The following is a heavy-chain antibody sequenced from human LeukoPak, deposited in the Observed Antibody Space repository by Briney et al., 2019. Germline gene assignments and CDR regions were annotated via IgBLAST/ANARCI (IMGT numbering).Heavy chain of an antibody. J-gene: IGHJ4*02. V-gene: IGHV1-69*02. CDR3: ARGTAVAATYYYDSSGYYYGDGSFDY. CDR2: IIPILCIA. D-gene: IGHD3-22*01. CDR1: GGTFSSYT. Sequence: SVKVSCKASGGTFSSYTISWVRQAPGQGREWMGRIIPILCIANYAQKFQGRVTITADKSTSTAYMELSSLRYEDTAVYYCARGTAVAATYYYDSSGYYYGDGSFDYWGQGTLVTVSS.